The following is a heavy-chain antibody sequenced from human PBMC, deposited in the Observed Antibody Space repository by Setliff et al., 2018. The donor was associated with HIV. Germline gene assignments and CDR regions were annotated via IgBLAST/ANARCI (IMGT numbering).Heavy chain of an antibody. CDR2: IYPGDSET. D-gene: IGHD3-3*01. V-gene: IGHV5-51*01. J-gene: IGHJ5*01. CDR1: GYSFANYW. Sequence: GESLKISCKASGYSFANYWVGWVRQMPGKGLEWMGLIYPGDSETRYSPSFEGQVTMSADKSINTAYLQWNSLKASDTAMYYCARQPTDTSGYNNWFDSWGQGTLVTVSS. CDR3: ARQPTDTSGYNNWFDS.